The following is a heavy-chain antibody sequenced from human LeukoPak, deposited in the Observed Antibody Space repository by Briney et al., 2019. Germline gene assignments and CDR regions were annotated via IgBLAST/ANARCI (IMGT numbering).Heavy chain of an antibody. Sequence: PGGSLRLSCAASGFTFSSYGMHWVRQAPGKGLEWVAVISYDGSNKYYADSVKGRFTISRDNSKNTLYLQMNSLRAEDTAVYYCAKQFGVAASKPPRDYYFDYWGQGTLVTVSS. CDR3: AKQFGVAASKPPRDYYFDY. CDR2: ISYDGSNK. V-gene: IGHV3-30*18. J-gene: IGHJ4*02. D-gene: IGHD3-10*01. CDR1: GFTFSSYG.